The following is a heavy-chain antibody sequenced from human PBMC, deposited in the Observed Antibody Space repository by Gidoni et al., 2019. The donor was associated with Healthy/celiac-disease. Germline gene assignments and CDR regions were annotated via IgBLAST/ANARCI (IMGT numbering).Heavy chain of an antibody. J-gene: IGHJ4*02. CDR1: GFPFSSYA. V-gene: IGHV3-23*01. Sequence: EVQLLESGGGLVQPGGSLRLSCAASGFPFSSYAMSWVRQAPGKGLEWVSAISGSGGSTYYADSVKGRFTISRDNSKNTLYLQMNSLRAEDTAVYYCAKGREYGITVSDYWGQGTLVTVSS. CDR3: AKGREYGITVSDY. D-gene: IGHD3-3*01. CDR2: ISGSGGST.